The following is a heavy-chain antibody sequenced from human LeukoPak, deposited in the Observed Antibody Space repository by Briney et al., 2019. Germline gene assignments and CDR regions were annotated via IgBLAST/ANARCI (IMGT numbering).Heavy chain of an antibody. V-gene: IGHV3-30*04. CDR1: GFTFSSYA. D-gene: IGHD2-8*02. Sequence: GRSLRLSCAVSGFTFSSYAMHWVRQAPGKGLEWVAVISYDGSNKYYADSVKGRFTISRDNSKNTLYLQMNSLRAEDTAVYYCARDLVAGVDYWGQGTLVTVSS. CDR3: ARDLVAGVDY. J-gene: IGHJ4*02. CDR2: ISYDGSNK.